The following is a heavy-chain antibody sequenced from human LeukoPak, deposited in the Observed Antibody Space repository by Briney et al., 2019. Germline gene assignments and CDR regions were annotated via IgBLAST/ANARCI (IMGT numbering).Heavy chain of an antibody. Sequence: SVKVSCKASGGTFRTYVFSWVRQAPGQGLEWMGGIIPMFGAPNYAQRFQDRVTITADESTSTSYMELSSLSSADTAVYYCATHYGDPTNHHYYYGMDVWGQGTTVTVSS. CDR1: GGTFRTYV. J-gene: IGHJ6*02. D-gene: IGHD4-17*01. CDR3: ATHYGDPTNHHYYYGMDV. CDR2: IIPMFGAP. V-gene: IGHV1-69*01.